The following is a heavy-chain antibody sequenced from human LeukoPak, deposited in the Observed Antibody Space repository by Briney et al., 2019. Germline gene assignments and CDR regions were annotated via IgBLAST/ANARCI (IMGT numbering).Heavy chain of an antibody. CDR1: GYTFTSYD. V-gene: IGHV1-69*13. Sequence: ASVKASCKASGYTFTSYDINWVRQATGQGLEWMGGIIPIFGTANYAQKFQGRVTITADESTSTAYMELSSLRSEDTAVYYCARDDSIAAAGLFWGQGTLVTVSS. CDR2: IIPIFGTA. D-gene: IGHD6-13*01. CDR3: ARDDSIAAAGLF. J-gene: IGHJ4*02.